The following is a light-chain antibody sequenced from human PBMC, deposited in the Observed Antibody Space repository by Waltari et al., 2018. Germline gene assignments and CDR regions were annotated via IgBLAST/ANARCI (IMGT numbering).Light chain of an antibody. Sequence: QSALTQPPSVSGSPGQSVTISCTGTSSDVGNYNCVSWYQQPPGPAPKLRIYEVSNRPAGAPNRFPGSRSGNTASLTISGLQAGDEADYFCCLYTRNTRGVFGGGTTLTVL. V-gene: IGLV2-18*01. CDR3: CLYTRNTRGV. J-gene: IGLJ3*02. CDR2: EVS. CDR1: SSDVGNYNC.